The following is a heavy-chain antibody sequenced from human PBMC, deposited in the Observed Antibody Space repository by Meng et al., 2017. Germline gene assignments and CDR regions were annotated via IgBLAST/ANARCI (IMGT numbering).Heavy chain of an antibody. CDR2: INDDGSST. Sequence: VKLVGSGGGLIQPGGSLGLSIAASGFTFSTYNMHWVRQAPGKGLVWVSRINDDGSSTTYTDSVRGRFTISRDNAKNTLYLQMNSLRAEDTAAYYCARDLNWVVWDYWGQGTLVTVSS. V-gene: IGHV3-74*01. CDR1: GFTFSTYN. D-gene: IGHD3/OR15-3a*01. J-gene: IGHJ4*02. CDR3: ARDLNWVVWDY.